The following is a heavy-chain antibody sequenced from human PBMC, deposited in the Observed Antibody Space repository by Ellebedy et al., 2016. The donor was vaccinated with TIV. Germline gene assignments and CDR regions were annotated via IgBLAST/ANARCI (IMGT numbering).Heavy chain of an antibody. CDR3: ARGSHDMRVVVFTSDAFDI. V-gene: IGHV4-34*01. CDR2: INQSDST. J-gene: IGHJ3*02. Sequence: MPGGSLRLSCAVSGGSFSDYYWSWIRQPPGKGLEWIGEINQSDSTNYTPSLKSRVTISGDTSKNHFSLNLSSVTATDTAVYYCARGSHDMRVVVFTSDAFDIWGQGTMVTVSS. D-gene: IGHD3-22*01. CDR1: GGSFSDYY.